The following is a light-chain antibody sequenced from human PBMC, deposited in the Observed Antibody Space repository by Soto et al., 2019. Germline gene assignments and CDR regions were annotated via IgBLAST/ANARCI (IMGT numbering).Light chain of an antibody. J-gene: IGLJ3*02. V-gene: IGLV2-23*02. CDR1: SSDVGSCNC. Sequence: QSALTQPASVSGSPGQSITISSTGTSSDVGSCNCVSWYQQHPGKAPTLMIYEVNKRPSGISNRFSGSKSGNTASLTISGLQAEDEADYYCCSSVGSPNWVFGGGTQLTVL. CDR3: CSSVGSPNWV. CDR2: EVN.